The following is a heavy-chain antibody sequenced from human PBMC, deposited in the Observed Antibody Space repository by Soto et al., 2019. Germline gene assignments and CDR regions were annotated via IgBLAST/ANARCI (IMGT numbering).Heavy chain of an antibody. Sequence: QVQLVQSGAEVKKPGSSEKVSCKASGGTFNVYTIIWVRQAPGQGLEWMGRIIPMLAITNYAQRFQGRVTLTAETSTTTAYMELSSLTSEDTAVYYCALGSWSGETFDIWGQGTLVTVSS. V-gene: IGHV1-69*02. D-gene: IGHD6-13*01. CDR1: GGTFNVYT. J-gene: IGHJ3*02. CDR3: ALGSWSGETFDI. CDR2: IIPMLAIT.